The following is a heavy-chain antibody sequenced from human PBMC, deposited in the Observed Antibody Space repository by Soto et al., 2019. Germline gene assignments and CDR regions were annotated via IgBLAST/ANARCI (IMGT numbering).Heavy chain of an antibody. D-gene: IGHD4-17*01. J-gene: IGHJ4*02. CDR1: GFTFGSYA. V-gene: IGHV3-23*01. Sequence: EVQLLESGGGLIQPGGSLTLSCAASGFTFGSYAMTWVRQAPGKGLESVAGLYGNSGGIQYADSVRGRFTIFRDNSNNIVLLNMRRLRVKDTALYFCAKDAVAGDVLWLMDHWGPGNLVTVSS. CDR3: AKDAVAGDVLWLMDH. CDR2: LYGNSGGI.